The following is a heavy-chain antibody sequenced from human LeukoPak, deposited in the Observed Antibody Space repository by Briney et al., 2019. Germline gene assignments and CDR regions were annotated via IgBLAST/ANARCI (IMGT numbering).Heavy chain of an antibody. J-gene: IGHJ4*02. D-gene: IGHD3-3*01. CDR3: LVDFWSAKHFDN. Sequence: SETLSLTCTVSGGSIGSKSSYWGWIRHPPGKWLEWIRTIYYSVSPYYNPSLKIRVTISVDTSKNQFSLKLSSVTAADTAVYYCLVDFWSAKHFDNWGQGTLVTVSS. CDR2: IYYSVSP. V-gene: IGHV4-39*01. CDR1: GGSIGSKSSY.